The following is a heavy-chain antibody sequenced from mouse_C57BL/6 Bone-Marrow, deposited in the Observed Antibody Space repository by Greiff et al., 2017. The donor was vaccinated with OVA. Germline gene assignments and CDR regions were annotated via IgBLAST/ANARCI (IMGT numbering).Heavy chain of an antibody. J-gene: IGHJ1*03. CDR1: GFTFSDYG. CDR3: ARSRDYGSSYWYCDV. CDR2: ISNLAYSI. Sequence: EVQGVESGGGLVQPGGSLKLSCAASGFTFSDYGMAWVRQAPRKGPEWVAFISNLAYSIYYADTVTGRFTISRENAKNTLYLEMSSLRSEDTAMYYCARSRDYGSSYWYCDVWGTGTTVTVSS. V-gene: IGHV5-15*01. D-gene: IGHD1-1*01.